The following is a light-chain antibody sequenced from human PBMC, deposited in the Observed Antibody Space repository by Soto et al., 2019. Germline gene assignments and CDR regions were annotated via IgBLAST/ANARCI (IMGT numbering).Light chain of an antibody. CDR2: DAS. V-gene: IGKV1-5*01. CDR3: QQYYSFPWT. Sequence: IQMTQSPSSLSASVVDRVTITCRASQSISSWLAWYQQKPGKAPKLLIYDASSLESGVPSRFSGSGSGTEFTLTISCLQSEDFATYYCQQYYSFPWTFGQGTKVDIK. J-gene: IGKJ1*01. CDR1: QSISSW.